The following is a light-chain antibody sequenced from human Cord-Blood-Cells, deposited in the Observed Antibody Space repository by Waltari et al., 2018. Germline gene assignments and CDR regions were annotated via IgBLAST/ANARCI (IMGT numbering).Light chain of an antibody. CDR2: GAS. CDR3: QQYGSSPIT. J-gene: IGKJ5*01. CDR1: QSVSSIY. Sequence: DIVFTQSHGTMFLSSGERANLSCRTSQSVSSIYLAWYKQKPGQAPRLLIYGASSRATGIPDRFSGSGSGTDFTLTISRLEPEDFAVYYCQQYGSSPITCGQGTRLEIK. V-gene: IGKV3-20*01.